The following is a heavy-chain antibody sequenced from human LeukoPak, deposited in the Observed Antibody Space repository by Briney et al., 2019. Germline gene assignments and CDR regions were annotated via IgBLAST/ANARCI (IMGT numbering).Heavy chain of an antibody. D-gene: IGHD2-15*01. CDR1: GGSISSSSYY. Sequence: SETLSLTCTVSGGSISSSSYYWGWIRQPPGKGLEWIGSIYYSGSTYYNPSLKSRVTISVDTSKNQFSLKLSSVTAADTAVYYCASLHSRRYCSGGSCYNYYYYYMDVWGKGTTVTVSS. J-gene: IGHJ6*03. V-gene: IGHV4-39*07. CDR2: IYYSGST. CDR3: ASLHSRRYCSGGSCYNYYYYYMDV.